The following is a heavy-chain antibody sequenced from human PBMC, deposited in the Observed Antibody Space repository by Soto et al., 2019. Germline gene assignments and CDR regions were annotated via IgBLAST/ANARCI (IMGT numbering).Heavy chain of an antibody. Sequence: EVRLVESGGGLIQPGGSLRLSCVVSGFSVSSNYMSWVRQAPGKGLEWVTVVSDVERANYADSVKGRFTVSRDIAKRAVFLPVSSLRAEDTSGYYCARPLSAAFAWAAESWGQGTLVIVSS. D-gene: IGHD2-15*01. J-gene: IGHJ5*02. CDR2: VSDVERA. V-gene: IGHV3-53*01. CDR1: GFSVSSNY. CDR3: ARPLSAAFAWAAES.